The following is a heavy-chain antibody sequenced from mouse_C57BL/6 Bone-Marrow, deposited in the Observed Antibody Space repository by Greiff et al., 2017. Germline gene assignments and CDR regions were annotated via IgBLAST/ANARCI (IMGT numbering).Heavy chain of an antibody. Sequence: QVQLQQSGAELVRPGPSVKLSCKASGYTFTSYWMHWVKQRPGQGLEWIGVIDPSDSYTNYNQKFKGKATLTVDKSSSTAYMQLSSLTSEDSAVYYCARDSKGYWGQGTTLTVSS. J-gene: IGHJ2*01. CDR3: ARDSKGY. D-gene: IGHD2-5*01. CDR1: GYTFTSYW. V-gene: IGHV1-59*01. CDR2: IDPSDSYT.